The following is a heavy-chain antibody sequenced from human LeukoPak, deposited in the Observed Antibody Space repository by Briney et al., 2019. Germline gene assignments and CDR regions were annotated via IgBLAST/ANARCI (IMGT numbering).Heavy chain of an antibody. CDR3: AREYYDFWSGSMDV. J-gene: IGHJ6*04. CDR2: IYYSGST. Sequence: SETLSLTCTVSGGSMSSNSYYWSWIRQPAGKGLEWIGYIYYSGSTNYNPSLKSRVTISVDTSKNQFSLKLSSVTAADTAVYYCAREYYDFWSGSMDVWGKGTTVTVSS. CDR1: GGSMSSNSYY. V-gene: IGHV4-61*10. D-gene: IGHD3-3*01.